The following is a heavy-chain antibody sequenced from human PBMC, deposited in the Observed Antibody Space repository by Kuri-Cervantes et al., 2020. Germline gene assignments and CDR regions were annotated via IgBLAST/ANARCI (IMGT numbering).Heavy chain of an antibody. CDR3: ARPTVSYTSYYYYMDV. Sequence: ASVKVSCKASGYTFTSYGISWVRQAPGQGLEWMGWISAYNGDTNYAQKPQGRVTMTTDTSTSTAYMELRSLRSDDTAVYYCARPTVSYTSYYYYMDVWGKGTTVTVSS. D-gene: IGHD4-11*01. CDR2: ISAYNGDT. J-gene: IGHJ6*03. V-gene: IGHV1-18*01. CDR1: GYTFTSYG.